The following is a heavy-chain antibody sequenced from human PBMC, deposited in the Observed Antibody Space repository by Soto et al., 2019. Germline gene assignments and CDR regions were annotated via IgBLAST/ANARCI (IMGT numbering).Heavy chain of an antibody. CDR2: ISWDGGST. J-gene: IGHJ5*02. CDR3: AKDEGYCSGGSCWGFNS. D-gene: IGHD2-15*01. V-gene: IGHV3-43*01. CDR1: GFTFDDYT. Sequence: GGSLRLSCAASGFTFDDYTMHWVRQAPGKGLEWVSLISWDGGSTYYADSGKGRFTISRDNSKNSLYMQMNSLRTEETALYYCAKDEGYCSGGSCWGFNSWGQGTLVTVSS.